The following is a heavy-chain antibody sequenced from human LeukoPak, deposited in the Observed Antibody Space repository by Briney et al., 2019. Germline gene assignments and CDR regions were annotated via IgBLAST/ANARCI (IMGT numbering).Heavy chain of an antibody. D-gene: IGHD3-10*01. Sequence: ASVKVSCKVSGYTPTELSMHWVRQAPGKGLEWMGGFDPEDGETIYAQKFQGRVTMTEDTSTDTAYMELSSLRSEDTAVYYCATRLLWFEKNFDPWGQGTLVTVSS. V-gene: IGHV1-24*01. J-gene: IGHJ5*02. CDR3: ATRLLWFEKNFDP. CDR2: FDPEDGET. CDR1: GYTPTELS.